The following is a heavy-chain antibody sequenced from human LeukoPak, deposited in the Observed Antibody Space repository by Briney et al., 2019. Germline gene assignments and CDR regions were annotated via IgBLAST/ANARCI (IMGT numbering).Heavy chain of an antibody. V-gene: IGHV1-46*01. CDR1: GYTFTSNY. Sequence: GASVKVSCKAFGYTFTSNYMHWVRQAPGQGPEWMGVISPSGGSTTYAQMFQGRVTLTRDMSTSTDYLELSSLRSEDTAVYYCARDNDSRDPPHFDYWGQGTLVTVSS. D-gene: IGHD3-16*01. J-gene: IGHJ4*02. CDR3: ARDNDSRDPPHFDY. CDR2: ISPSGGST.